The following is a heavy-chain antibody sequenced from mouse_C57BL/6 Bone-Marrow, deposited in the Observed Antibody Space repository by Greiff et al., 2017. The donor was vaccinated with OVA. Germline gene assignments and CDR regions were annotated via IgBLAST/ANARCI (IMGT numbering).Heavy chain of an antibody. V-gene: IGHV2-6*01. CDR3: ASRYGSSGFAY. D-gene: IGHD1-1*01. Sequence: VQGVESGPGLVAPSQSLSITCTVSGFSLTSYGVDWVRQSPGKGLEWLGVIWGVGSTHYNSALKSRLSISKDNSKSQVFLKMNSLQTDDTAMYYCASRYGSSGFAYWGQGTLVTVSA. CDR2: IWGVGST. CDR1: GFSLTSYG. J-gene: IGHJ3*01.